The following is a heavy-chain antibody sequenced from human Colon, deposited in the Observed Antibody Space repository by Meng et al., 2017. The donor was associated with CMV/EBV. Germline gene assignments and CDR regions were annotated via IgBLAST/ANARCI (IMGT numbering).Heavy chain of an antibody. CDR1: GFSFSSSW. CDR2: VKPDGSDK. Sequence: EGQLGGSGGGLVQPGGSLRLPCAASGFSFSSSWMFWVRQAPARGLEWTANVKPDGSDKFYVDSVKGRFTISRDNAKNSLYLQMNSLRVEDTAVYYCTGRGYWGQGILVTVSS. D-gene: IGHD2-15*01. CDR3: TGRGY. V-gene: IGHV3-7*02. J-gene: IGHJ4*02.